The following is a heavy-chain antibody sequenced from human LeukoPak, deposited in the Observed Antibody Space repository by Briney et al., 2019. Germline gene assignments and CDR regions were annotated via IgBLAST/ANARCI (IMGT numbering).Heavy chain of an antibody. CDR2: IYYSGST. J-gene: IGHJ4*02. D-gene: IGHD6-13*01. CDR3: ARTDIAAAVGRARYYFDY. Sequence: SETLSLTCTVSGGSISSYYWSWIRQPPGKGLEWIGYIYYSGSTNYNPSLKSRVTISVDTSKNQFSLKLSSVTAADTAVYYCARTDIAAAVGRARYYFDYWGQGTLVTVSS. V-gene: IGHV4-59*01. CDR1: GGSISSYY.